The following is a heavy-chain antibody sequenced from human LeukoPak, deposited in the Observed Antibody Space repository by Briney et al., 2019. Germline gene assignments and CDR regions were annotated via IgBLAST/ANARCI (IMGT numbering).Heavy chain of an antibody. CDR1: GYAFTSLD. J-gene: IGHJ4*02. V-gene: IGHV1-8*03. CDR3: ARVDGSPDY. Sequence: ASVKVSCKAFGYAFTSLDINWVRQATGQGLEWMGWINPNSGNRGYAQQFQGRVTITRDTSIRTAYMELASLRSEDTAVYYCARVDGSPDYWGQGTLVTVSS. CDR2: INPNSGNR. D-gene: IGHD2-15*01.